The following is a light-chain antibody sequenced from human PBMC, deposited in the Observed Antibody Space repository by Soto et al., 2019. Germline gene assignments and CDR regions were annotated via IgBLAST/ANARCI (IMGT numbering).Light chain of an antibody. CDR1: QSVSSRY. Sequence: EIVLTQSPGTLSLSPGERATLSCRTSQSVSSRYLTWYQQKPGQAPRLLIYGASSRATGIPDRFSGSGSGTDFTLTISRLEPEDFAVYYCQQYGSSPPITFGQGTRLEMK. V-gene: IGKV3-20*01. CDR2: GAS. CDR3: QQYGSSPPIT. J-gene: IGKJ5*01.